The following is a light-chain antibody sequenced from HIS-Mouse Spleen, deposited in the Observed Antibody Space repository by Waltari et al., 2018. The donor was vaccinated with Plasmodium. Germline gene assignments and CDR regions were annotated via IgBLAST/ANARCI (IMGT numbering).Light chain of an antibody. Sequence: EIVMTQSPATLSVSPGERATLSCRASQSVSSNLAWYQQKPGQAPRLLIYGASTRATGIPARFSGSGPGTEFTLTISSLQSEDFAVYDCQQYNNWSFTFGPGTKVDIK. CDR2: GAS. J-gene: IGKJ3*01. CDR3: QQYNNWSFT. CDR1: QSVSSN. V-gene: IGKV3-15*01.